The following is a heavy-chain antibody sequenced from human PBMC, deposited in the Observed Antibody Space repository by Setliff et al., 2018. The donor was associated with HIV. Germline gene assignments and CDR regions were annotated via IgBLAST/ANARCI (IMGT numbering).Heavy chain of an antibody. J-gene: IGHJ3*01. V-gene: IGHV1-69*05. Sequence: RASVKVSCKASGGTLSSYAISWVRQAPGQGLEWMGGIIPIFGAANYAQKFQGRVTITTDASTSAVYMELSSLRSEDTAVYYCAKQGYSDSLYAFDVWGQGTMVTVSS. D-gene: IGHD1-26*01. CDR3: AKQGYSDSLYAFDV. CDR2: IIPIFGAA. CDR1: GGTLSSYA.